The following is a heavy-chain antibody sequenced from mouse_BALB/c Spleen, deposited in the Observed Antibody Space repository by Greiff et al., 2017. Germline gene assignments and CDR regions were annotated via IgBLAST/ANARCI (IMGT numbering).Heavy chain of an antibody. CDR1: GYSFTGYF. CDR2: INPYNGDT. D-gene: IGHD2-4*01. J-gene: IGHJ1*01. CDR3: GLYDYDEGYWYFDV. Sequence: EVKLMESGPELVKPGASVKISCKASGYSFTGYFMNWVKQSHGKSLEWIGRINPYNGDTFYNQKFKGKATLTVDKSSSTAHMELLSLTSEDSAVYYCGLYDYDEGYWYFDVWGAGTTVTVSS. V-gene: IGHV1-37*01.